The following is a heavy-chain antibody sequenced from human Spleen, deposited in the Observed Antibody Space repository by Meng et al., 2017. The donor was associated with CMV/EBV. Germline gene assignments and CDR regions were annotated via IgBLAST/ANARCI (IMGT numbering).Heavy chain of an antibody. CDR2: VVYSGTT. Sequence: QLQPQESGPGLVKPSETLSLTCTVSGGSISSSSYYWAWIRQPPGEGLEWIGSVVYSGTTYYTSSLKSRVSISVDTSKNQFSLKLSSVTAADTAVYYCARHHHSPTFDYWGQGTLVTVSS. CDR3: ARHHHSPTFDY. J-gene: IGHJ4*02. CDR1: GGSISSSSYY. D-gene: IGHD1-14*01. V-gene: IGHV4-39*01.